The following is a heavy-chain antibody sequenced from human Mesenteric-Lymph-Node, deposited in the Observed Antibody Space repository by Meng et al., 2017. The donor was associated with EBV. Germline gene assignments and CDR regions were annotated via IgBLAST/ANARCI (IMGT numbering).Heavy chain of an antibody. V-gene: IGHV4-39*07. Sequence: QLQLQESGPGLVKPSXTLXLTCTVSGDSMTTRSHYWGWIRQPPGRGLEWIGSVFYTGSTYYTPSLESRATVSVDTSKNQFSLRLKSVTAADTAIYYCARDGVSTGLDYWGQGTLVTVSS. CDR1: GDSMTTRSHY. CDR3: ARDGVSTGLDY. J-gene: IGHJ4*02. D-gene: IGHD3-16*01. CDR2: VFYTGST.